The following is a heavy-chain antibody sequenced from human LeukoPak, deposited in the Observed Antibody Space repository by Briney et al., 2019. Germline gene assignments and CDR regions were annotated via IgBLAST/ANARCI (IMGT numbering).Heavy chain of an antibody. Sequence: GRSLRLSCAASGFTFSSYGMHWVRQAPGKGLEWVAVIWYDGSNKYYADSVKGRFTISRDISKNTLYLQMNSLRAEDTAVYYYAAVGSSGWYWVDYWGQGTLVTVSS. CDR1: GFTFSSYG. V-gene: IGHV3-33*01. D-gene: IGHD6-19*01. CDR3: AAVGSSGWYWVDY. CDR2: IWYDGSNK. J-gene: IGHJ4*02.